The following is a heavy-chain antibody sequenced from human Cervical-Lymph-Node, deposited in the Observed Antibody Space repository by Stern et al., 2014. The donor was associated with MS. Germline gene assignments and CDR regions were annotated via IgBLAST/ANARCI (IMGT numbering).Heavy chain of an antibody. V-gene: IGHV1-69*18. CDR2: IIPIFGTT. D-gene: IGHD3-3*01. Sequence: VQLVESGAGVKKPGSSVKVSCKASGGTFDSYAITWVRQAPGQGLEWMGRIIPIFGTTNYAQQFQGRVTITADESTSTAYMELSSLRSEDTAVYYCARLHDLSPRGMDVWGQGTTVTVSS. CDR1: GGTFDSYA. J-gene: IGHJ6*02. CDR3: ARLHDLSPRGMDV.